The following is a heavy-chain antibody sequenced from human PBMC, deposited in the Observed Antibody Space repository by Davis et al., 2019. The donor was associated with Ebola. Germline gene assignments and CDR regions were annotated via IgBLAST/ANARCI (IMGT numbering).Heavy chain of an antibody. Sequence: GESLKISCAASGFTFSTYAMHWVRQAPGKGLEYVSAISSNGGSTYYANSVKGRFTISRDTSKNTLYLQMGSLRTEDMAVYYCYGIYCSSTSCYPYWGQGTLVTVSS. CDR3: YGIYCSSTSCYPY. D-gene: IGHD2-2*01. CDR2: ISSNGGST. J-gene: IGHJ4*02. CDR1: GFTFSTYA. V-gene: IGHV3-64*01.